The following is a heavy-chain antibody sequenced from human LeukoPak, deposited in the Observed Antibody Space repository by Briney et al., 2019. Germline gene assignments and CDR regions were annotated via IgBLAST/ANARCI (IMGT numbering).Heavy chain of an antibody. J-gene: IGHJ4*02. CDR2: IHHSGST. CDR1: GGSISSGGYY. Sequence: SQTLSLTCTVSGGSISSGGYYWSWIRQPPGKGLEWIGYIHHSGSTQNNPSLKSRVTISVDRSKNQFSLKLSSVTAADTAVYYCAGGSSSSFDYWGQGTLVTVSS. V-gene: IGHV4-30-2*01. D-gene: IGHD6-13*01. CDR3: AGGSSSSFDY.